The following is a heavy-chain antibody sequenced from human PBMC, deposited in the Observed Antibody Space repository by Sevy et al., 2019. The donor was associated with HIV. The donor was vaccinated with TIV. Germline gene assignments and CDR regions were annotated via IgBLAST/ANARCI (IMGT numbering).Heavy chain of an antibody. D-gene: IGHD3-22*01. CDR2: FDPEDGKT. J-gene: IGHJ4*02. Sequence: ASVKVSCKVSGYTLTELSIHWVRQAPGKGLEWLVTFDPEDGKTIYAQNFQGGVTMTEDTSKDTTYMELSSLRSEDTAVYYCASTRDYYDSSGYYFDYWGQGTLVTVSS. CDR3: ASTRDYYDSSGYYFDY. V-gene: IGHV1-24*01. CDR1: GYTLTELS.